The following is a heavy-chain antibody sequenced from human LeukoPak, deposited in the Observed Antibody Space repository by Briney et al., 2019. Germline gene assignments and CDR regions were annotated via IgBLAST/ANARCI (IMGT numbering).Heavy chain of an antibody. CDR2: INPNSGGT. V-gene: IGHV1-2*02. J-gene: IGHJ4*02. CDR3: ARDEVAGVYYFDY. Sequence: ASVKVSCKASGYTFTGYYMHWVRQAPGQGLEWMGWINPNSGGTNYAQKFQGRLIMTGDTSTGTVYMELSSLRSDDTALYYCARDEVAGVYYFDYWGQGTLVTVSS. D-gene: IGHD6-13*01. CDR1: GYTFTGYY.